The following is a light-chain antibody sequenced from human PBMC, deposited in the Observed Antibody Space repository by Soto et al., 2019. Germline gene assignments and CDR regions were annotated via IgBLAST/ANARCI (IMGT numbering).Light chain of an antibody. Sequence: EIVLTQSPDTLSLSPGERATLSCRTSQNVNSNFLAWYQQKPGQAPRLLFYDASTRAAGVPDRFRGGGSGTEFTLTITRLEPEDFAIYYCQQYGRSPLLYAFGQGTRVGVK. CDR1: QNVNSNF. CDR2: DAS. V-gene: IGKV3-20*01. J-gene: IGKJ2*01. CDR3: QQYGRSPLLYA.